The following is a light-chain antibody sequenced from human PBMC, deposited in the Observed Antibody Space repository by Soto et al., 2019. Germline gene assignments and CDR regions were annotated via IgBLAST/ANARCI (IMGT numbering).Light chain of an antibody. Sequence: DIQMTQSPSSLSASEGDRVTITCRASQSISSYLNWYQQKPGKAPKLLISAASNLQSGVPSRFSGVGSGTEFTLTISSLQPEDFATYHCQQSYNTPWTFGQGTKVDIK. V-gene: IGKV1-39*01. CDR3: QQSYNTPWT. J-gene: IGKJ1*01. CDR2: AAS. CDR1: QSISSY.